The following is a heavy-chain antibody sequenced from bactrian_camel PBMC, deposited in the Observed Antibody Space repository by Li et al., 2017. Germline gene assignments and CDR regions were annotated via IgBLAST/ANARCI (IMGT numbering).Heavy chain of an antibody. Sequence: VQLVASGGGSVQAGGSLRLSCTASGFTFSASSMSWVRQAPGKEREGVARIASDGSTTYADSVKGRFTISKDNAKNTLYLQMNSLKPEDTAMYVCAAVSYGGRWNCLVRSEFPYWGQGTQVTFS. D-gene: IGHD2*01. J-gene: IGHJ4*01. CDR2: IASDGST. CDR1: GFTFSASS. V-gene: IGHV3S10*01. CDR3: AAVSYGGRWNCLVRSEFPY.